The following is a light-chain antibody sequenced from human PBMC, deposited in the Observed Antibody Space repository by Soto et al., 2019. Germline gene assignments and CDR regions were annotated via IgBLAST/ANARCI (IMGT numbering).Light chain of an antibody. CDR2: GAS. Sequence: ESVLTQSPGSLSLSPRERATLSCRASQSVSSNYLAWYQHKPGQAPRLLIYGASSRATGIPDRFSGSGSGTDFTLTISRLEPEDFAVYYCQHYGSSLSITFGQGTRLEIK. CDR1: QSVSSNY. V-gene: IGKV3-20*01. CDR3: QHYGSSLSIT. J-gene: IGKJ5*01.